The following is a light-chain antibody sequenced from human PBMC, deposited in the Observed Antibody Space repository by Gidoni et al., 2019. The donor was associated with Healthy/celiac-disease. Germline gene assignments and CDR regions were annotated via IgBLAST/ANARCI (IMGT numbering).Light chain of an antibody. J-gene: IGKJ4*01. CDR1: QSLSSN. CDR2: GAS. Sequence: EIVKTQSPATLSVSPGESATLSCRASQSLSSNLAWYQQKPGQAPRLLIYGASTRATGIPARFSGSGSGTEFTLTISSLQSEDFAVYYCQQYNNWPPLTFGGGTKVEIK. V-gene: IGKV3-15*01. CDR3: QQYNNWPPLT.